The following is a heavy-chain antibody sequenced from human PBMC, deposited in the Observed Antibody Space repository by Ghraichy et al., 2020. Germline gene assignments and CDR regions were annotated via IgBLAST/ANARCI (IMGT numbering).Heavy chain of an antibody. D-gene: IGHD2-15*01. CDR2: ISDKGGST. CDR1: GFTFSTYA. CDR3: AKKSSGVQSAVDY. Sequence: GGSLRLSCAASGFTFSTYAMSWVRQAPGKGLEWVSVISDKGGSTNYAASVKGRFTISRDNSKNTLFLQMNNLGAEDTAVYYCAKKSSGVQSAVDYWGQGTLVTVSS. V-gene: IGHV3-23*01. J-gene: IGHJ4*02.